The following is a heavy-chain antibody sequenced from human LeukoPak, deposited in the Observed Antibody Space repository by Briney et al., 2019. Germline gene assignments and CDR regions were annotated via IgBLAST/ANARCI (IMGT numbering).Heavy chain of an antibody. CDR3: ARGGYGDYGFDY. CDR2: IYYSGST. CDR1: GGSINNYY. Sequence: PSETLSLTCTVSGGSINNYYWSWIRQPPGKGLEWIGYIYYSGSTNYNPSLKSRVTISVDTSKNQFSLKLSSGTAADTAVYYCARGGYGDYGFDYWGQGTLVTVSS. V-gene: IGHV4-59*08. D-gene: IGHD4-17*01. J-gene: IGHJ4*02.